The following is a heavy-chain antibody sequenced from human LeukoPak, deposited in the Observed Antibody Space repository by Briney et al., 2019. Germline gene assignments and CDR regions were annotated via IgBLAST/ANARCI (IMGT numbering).Heavy chain of an antibody. D-gene: IGHD4-23*01. CDR3: ARGTSNYGGVLDV. CDR1: GYTFSKYG. Sequence: ASVKVSCKASGYTFSKYGISWVRQTPGQGLELIGWISGYNGDTHYAQKFQGRVTMTTDTSTSTANMELRSLRSDDTAVYYCARGTSNYGGVLDVWGQGTTVTVAS. J-gene: IGHJ6*02. V-gene: IGHV1-18*01. CDR2: ISGYNGDT.